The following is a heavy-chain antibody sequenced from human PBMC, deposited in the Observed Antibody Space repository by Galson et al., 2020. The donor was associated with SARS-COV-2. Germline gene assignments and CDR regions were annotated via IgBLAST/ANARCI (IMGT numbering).Heavy chain of an antibody. CDR1: GFAFSAYT. CDR3: AREETDYGDFYYFGLDV. D-gene: IGHD4-17*01. CDR2: ITYDGSNK. V-gene: IGHV3-30*04. J-gene: IGHJ6*02. Sequence: GGSLRLSCAASGFAFSAYTMHWVRQAPGKGLEWAAAITYDGSNKYYTDSAKGRFTISRDNSKNTLYLQMNNLIPEDTALYYCAREETDYGDFYYFGLDVWGQGTTVTVSS.